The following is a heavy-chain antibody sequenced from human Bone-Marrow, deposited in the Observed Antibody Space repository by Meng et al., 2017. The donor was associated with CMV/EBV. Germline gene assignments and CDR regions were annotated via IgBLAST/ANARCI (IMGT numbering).Heavy chain of an antibody. CDR2: ISPYNGNT. CDR1: GYTFASNG. CDR3: ARRGYCSNSNCMRNAFDI. V-gene: IGHV1-18*01. D-gene: IGHD2-2*01. Sequence: ASVKVSCKTSGYTFASNGISWVRQAPGQGLEWMGWISPYNGNTNYEQNLQARVTMTTDTSTSTAYMELRSLRSDDTAVYYCARRGYCSNSNCMRNAFDIWGQGTMVTVSS. J-gene: IGHJ3*02.